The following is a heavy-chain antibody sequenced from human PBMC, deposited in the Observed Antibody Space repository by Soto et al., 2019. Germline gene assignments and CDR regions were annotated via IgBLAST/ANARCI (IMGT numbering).Heavy chain of an antibody. J-gene: IGHJ4*01. CDR2: ISYDGSNK. V-gene: IGHV3-30*18. CDR3: AKPYSGSPPKNFDY. Sequence: GGSLRLSCAASGFAFSIYGMYWVRQAPGKGLEWVAAISYDGSNKYYVDSVRGRFTISRDNSKNTVYLQMNSLRAEDTAVYYCAKPYSGSPPKNFDYWGQGTLVTAPQ. D-gene: IGHD1-26*01. CDR1: GFAFSIYG.